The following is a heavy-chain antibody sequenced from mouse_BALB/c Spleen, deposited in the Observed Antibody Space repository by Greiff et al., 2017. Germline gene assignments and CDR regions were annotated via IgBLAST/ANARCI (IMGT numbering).Heavy chain of an antibody. J-gene: IGHJ3*01. CDR2: IHPGSGGT. D-gene: IGHD2-3*01. CDR1: GYTFTDYE. V-gene: IGHV1-15*01. CDR3: TTLIYDGYPAWFAY. Sequence: VQRVESGAELVRPGASVKLSCKALGYTFTDYEMHWVKQTPVHGLEWIGAIHPGSGGTAYNQKFKGKATLTADKSSSTAYMELSSLTSEDSAVYYCTTLIYDGYPAWFAYWGQGTLVTVSA.